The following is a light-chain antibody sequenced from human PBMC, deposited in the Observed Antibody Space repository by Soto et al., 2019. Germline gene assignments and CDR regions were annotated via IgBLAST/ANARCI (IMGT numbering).Light chain of an antibody. CDR3: QQRSNWPLT. CDR1: QSVGSY. J-gene: IGKJ4*01. V-gene: IGKV3-11*01. Sequence: EIVLTQSPATLSLSPGERATLSCRASQSVGSYLAWYQQKPGQAPRLLIYDASNRATGIPARFSGSGSGTDFTLTISSLEPEDFAVYYCQQRSNWPLTFGGVTKVEIK. CDR2: DAS.